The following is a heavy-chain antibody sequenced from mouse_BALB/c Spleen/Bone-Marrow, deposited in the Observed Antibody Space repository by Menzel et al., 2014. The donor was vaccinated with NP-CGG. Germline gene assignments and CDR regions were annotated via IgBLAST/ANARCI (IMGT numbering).Heavy chain of an antibody. CDR2: IWAGGST. CDR1: GFSLTSYG. Sequence: VKVVESGPGLVAPSQSLSITCTVSGFSLTSYGVHWVRQPPGKVLEWLGVIWAGGSTNYNSALMSGLSISKDNSKSQVFLKMNSLQTDDTAMYYCARGSYYEGAMDYWGQGTSVTVSS. D-gene: IGHD1-1*01. J-gene: IGHJ4*01. CDR3: ARGSYYEGAMDY. V-gene: IGHV2-9*02.